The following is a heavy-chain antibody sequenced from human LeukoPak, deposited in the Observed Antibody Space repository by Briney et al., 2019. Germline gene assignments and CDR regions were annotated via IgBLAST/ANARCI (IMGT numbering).Heavy chain of an antibody. CDR2: IKQDESQK. CDR1: GFTFISYW. CDR3: ARDPALASVYREDS. V-gene: IGHV3-7*01. J-gene: IGHJ4*02. Sequence: GGSLRLSCAASGFTFISYWMTWVRQAPGKGMEWVANIKQDESQKYYVDSVKGRFTISRDNAKNSLFLQMNSLRAEDTAVYYCARDPALASVYREDSWGQGTLVTVSS. D-gene: IGHD6-19*01.